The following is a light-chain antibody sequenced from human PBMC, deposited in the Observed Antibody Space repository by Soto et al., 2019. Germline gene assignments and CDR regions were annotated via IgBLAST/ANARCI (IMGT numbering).Light chain of an antibody. CDR3: CSYARSSSVV. V-gene: IGLV2-23*01. J-gene: IGLJ2*01. CDR1: RSDVESYIL. CDR2: EGR. Sequence: QSALTQPASVSGSPGQSITISCTGTRSDVESYILVSWYQQHPGKAPKVIIYEGRKRPSGVSNRFSGSKSGNTASLTISGLQADDEADYYCCSYARSSSVVFGGGTKLTVL.